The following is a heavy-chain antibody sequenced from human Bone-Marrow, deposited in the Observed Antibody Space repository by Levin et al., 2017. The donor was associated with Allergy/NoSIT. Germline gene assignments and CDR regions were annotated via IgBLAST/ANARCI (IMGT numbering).Heavy chain of an antibody. D-gene: IGHD2-8*01. CDR1: GDRFSRYT. CDR3: ARAGNGYFDY. V-gene: IGHV1-69*02. CDR2: ITPILGIA. Sequence: KISCKASGDRFSRYTFSWVRHAPGQGLEWMGRITPILGIANYTQKFLGRLTITADKSTSTAYMELSSLRSEDTALYFCARAGNGYFDYWGQGTLVIVSS. J-gene: IGHJ4*02.